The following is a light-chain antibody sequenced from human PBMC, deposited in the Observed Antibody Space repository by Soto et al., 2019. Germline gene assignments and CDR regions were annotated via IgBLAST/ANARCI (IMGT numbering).Light chain of an antibody. CDR1: QSIRRN. CDR2: AAS. J-gene: IGKJ2*01. CDR3: QQSYSTPHT. Sequence: DTQMTQSPSSLSASVGDRVTITCRASQSIRRNFNWYQQKPGRAPQLLIYAASSLLSGVPSRFSGSGSGTDFTLTISSLQPEDFTTYYCQQSYSTPHTFGQWTKLEIK. V-gene: IGKV1-39*01.